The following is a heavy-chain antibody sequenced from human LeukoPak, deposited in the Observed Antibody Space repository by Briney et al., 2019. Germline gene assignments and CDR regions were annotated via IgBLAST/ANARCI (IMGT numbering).Heavy chain of an antibody. CDR2: IGTAGDT. V-gene: IGHV3-13*01. D-gene: IGHD1-26*01. CDR1: GFTFSSYD. J-gene: IGHJ4*02. Sequence: PGGSLRLSCAASGFTFSSYDMHWVRQATGKGLEWVSAIGTAGDTYYPGSVKGRFTISRANAKNSLYLQMNSLRAGDTAVYYCARGIGGSYPGDYWGQGTLVTVSS. CDR3: ARGIGGSYPGDY.